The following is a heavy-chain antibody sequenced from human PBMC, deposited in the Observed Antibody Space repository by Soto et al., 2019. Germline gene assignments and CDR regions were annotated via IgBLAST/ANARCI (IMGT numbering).Heavy chain of an antibody. CDR3: AREGKYTSGHYKRFFED. Sequence: QVQLVQSGVEVEKPRSSVTVACTASGGTFGSYAFNWVRQAPGQGLEWMGGIIPMSGTTDYAQKFRGRLTTNADESTKTVYMHLSSLSSEDTAIYYCAREGKYTSGHYKRFFEDWGQGTLVTVSS. CDR1: GGTFGSYA. CDR2: IIPMSGTT. J-gene: IGHJ4*02. D-gene: IGHD3-22*01. V-gene: IGHV1-69*01.